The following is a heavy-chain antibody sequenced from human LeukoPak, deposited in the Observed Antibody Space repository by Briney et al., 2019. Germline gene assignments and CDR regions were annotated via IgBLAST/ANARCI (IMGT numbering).Heavy chain of an antibody. CDR1: GDSVSSNSAA. CDR2: TYYRSKWYN. J-gene: IGHJ3*02. Sequence: SQTLSLTCAISGDSVSSNSAAWNWIRQSPSRGLEWLGRTYYRSKWYNDYAVSVKIRITINPDTSKNQFSLQLNSVTPEDTAVYYCARDLPSSGWEAFDIWGQGTMVTVSS. D-gene: IGHD6-19*01. V-gene: IGHV6-1*01. CDR3: ARDLPSSGWEAFDI.